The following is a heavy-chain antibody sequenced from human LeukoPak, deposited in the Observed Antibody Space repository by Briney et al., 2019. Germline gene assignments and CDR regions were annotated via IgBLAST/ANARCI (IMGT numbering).Heavy chain of an antibody. Sequence: SETLSLTCTVSGGSISSYYWSWIRQPAGKGLEWIGRIYTSGSTNYNPSLKSRVTMSVDTSKNQFSLKLSSVTAADTAVYYCARGKAGYCSSTSCQHYYYGMDVWGQGTTVTVSS. CDR2: IYTSGST. J-gene: IGHJ6*02. D-gene: IGHD2-2*01. V-gene: IGHV4-4*07. CDR1: GGSISSYY. CDR3: ARGKAGYCSSTSCQHYYYGMDV.